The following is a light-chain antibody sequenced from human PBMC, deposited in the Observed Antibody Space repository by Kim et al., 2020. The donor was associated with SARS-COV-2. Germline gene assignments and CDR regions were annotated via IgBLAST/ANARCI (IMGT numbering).Light chain of an antibody. CDR2: KDT. CDR1: ALSMKY. CDR3: QSADSSDSVI. J-gene: IGLJ2*01. V-gene: IGLV3-25*03. Sequence: VSPGQTARITCSGDALSMKYCYWYHQKPGQAPLVLIYKDTGRPSGIPERFSGSRSGTTVALSISGVQAEDEGDYYCQSADSSDSVIFGGGTQLTVL.